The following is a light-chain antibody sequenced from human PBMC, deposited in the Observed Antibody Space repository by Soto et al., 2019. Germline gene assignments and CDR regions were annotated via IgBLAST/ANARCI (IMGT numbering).Light chain of an antibody. V-gene: IGKV3-20*01. Sequence: EIVLTQSPGTLSLSPGERATLPCRASQSVTSNYLAWYQQKPGQAPRLLIFGASSRATGIPDKFSGSGSGTDFTLTISRLEPDDFAVYYCQHYGGSSWTFGQGTKVDIK. CDR2: GAS. CDR1: QSVTSNY. J-gene: IGKJ1*01. CDR3: QHYGGSSWT.